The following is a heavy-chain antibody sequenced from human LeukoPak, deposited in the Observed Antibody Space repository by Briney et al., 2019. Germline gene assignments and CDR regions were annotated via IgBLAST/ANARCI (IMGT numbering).Heavy chain of an antibody. D-gene: IGHD3-22*01. V-gene: IGHV1-18*01. CDR1: GYIFISYS. CDR3: ARGPHERSGYPDD. J-gene: IGHJ4*02. CDR2: ISADSGNT. Sequence: GASVKVSCKASGYIFISYSISWVRQAPGQGLEWMGWISADSGNTNYAQMLQGRVTMTTDTSTSTAYMELRGLRSDDTAVYYCARGPHERSGYPDDWGQGTLVTVSS.